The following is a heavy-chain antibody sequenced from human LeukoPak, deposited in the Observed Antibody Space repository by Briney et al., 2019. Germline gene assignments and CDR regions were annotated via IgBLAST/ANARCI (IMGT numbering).Heavy chain of an antibody. V-gene: IGHV1-8*01. CDR1: GYIFTSFE. CDR2: INPNSGNT. CDR3: ARAVAGMGPWFDP. Sequence: ASVKVSCKASGYIFTSFEVHWVRQAPGQGLEWMGWINPNSGNTEYAQRFQGRVTMTTDTSTTTAYMELRSLRSDDTAVYYCARAVAGMGPWFDPWGQGTLVTVSS. J-gene: IGHJ5*02. D-gene: IGHD6-19*01.